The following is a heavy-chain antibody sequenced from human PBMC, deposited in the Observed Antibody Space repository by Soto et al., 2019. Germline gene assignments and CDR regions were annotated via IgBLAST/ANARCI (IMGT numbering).Heavy chain of an antibody. J-gene: IGHJ2*01. V-gene: IGHV4-34*01. CDR1: GGSFSGYY. Sequence: QVQLQQWGAGLLKPSETLSLTCAVYGGSFSGYYWSWIRQPPGKGLEWIGEINHSGSTNYNPSLKSRVTISVDTSKNQFSLKLSSVTAADTVVYYCARHRRYSYTSFIWYFDLWGRGTLVTVSS. CDR2: INHSGST. D-gene: IGHD5-18*01. CDR3: ARHRRYSYTSFIWYFDL.